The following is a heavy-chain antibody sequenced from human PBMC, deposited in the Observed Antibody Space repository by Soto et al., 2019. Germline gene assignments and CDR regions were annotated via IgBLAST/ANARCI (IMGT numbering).Heavy chain of an antibody. CDR1: GFTFSSYA. V-gene: IGHV3-30-3*01. J-gene: IGHJ4*02. CDR3: ARDDMDTAMVACLDY. CDR2: ISYDGSNK. D-gene: IGHD5-18*01. Sequence: QVQLVESGGGVVQPGRSLRLFCAASGFTFSSYAMHWVRQAPGKGLEWVAVISYDGSNKYYADSVKGRFTISRDNSKNTLYLQMNSLRAEDTAVYYCARDDMDTAMVACLDYWGQGTLVTVSS.